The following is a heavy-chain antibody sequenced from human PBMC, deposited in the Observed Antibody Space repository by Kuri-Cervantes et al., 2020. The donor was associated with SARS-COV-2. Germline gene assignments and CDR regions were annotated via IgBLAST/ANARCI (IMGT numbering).Heavy chain of an antibody. CDR1: GGSFSGYY. CDR2: INHSGST. J-gene: IGHJ6*02. CDR3: ARGLHIVVGDYYYGMDV. D-gene: IGHD2-21*01. Sequence: ESLKISCAVYGGSFSGYYWSWIRQPPGKGLEWIGEINHSGSTNYNPSLKSRVTISVDTSKNQFSLKLSSVTAADTAVYYCARGLHIVVGDYYYGMDVWGQGTTVTVSS. V-gene: IGHV4-34*01.